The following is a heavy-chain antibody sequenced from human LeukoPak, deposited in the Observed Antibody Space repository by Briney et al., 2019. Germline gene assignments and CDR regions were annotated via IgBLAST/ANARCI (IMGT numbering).Heavy chain of an antibody. CDR2: IWYDGSKK. CDR1: RFTFSSYG. Sequence: AGGSLRLSCAGSRFTFSSYGMHWVRQAPGKGLEWVAVIWYDGSKKFYADSVKGRFTISRDNSKNTLYLQMSSLSAEGTAVYYCAKELTVYNRGYYFDYWGQGILVTVSS. J-gene: IGHJ4*02. V-gene: IGHV3-33*06. CDR3: AKELTVYNRGYYFDY. D-gene: IGHD1-14*01.